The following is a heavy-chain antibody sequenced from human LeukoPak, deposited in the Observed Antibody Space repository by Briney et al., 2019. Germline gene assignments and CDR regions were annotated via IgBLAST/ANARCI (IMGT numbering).Heavy chain of an antibody. CDR1: GGSISSYY. CDR3: ARAVEGEYSGYDRYFDY. Sequence: SETLSLTCTVSGGSISSYYWSWIRQPPGKGLGWIGYIYYSGSTNYNPSLKSRVTISVDTSKSQFSLKLSSVTAADTAVYYCARAVEGEYSGYDRYFDYWGQGTLVTVSS. D-gene: IGHD5-12*01. V-gene: IGHV4-59*01. J-gene: IGHJ4*02. CDR2: IYYSGST.